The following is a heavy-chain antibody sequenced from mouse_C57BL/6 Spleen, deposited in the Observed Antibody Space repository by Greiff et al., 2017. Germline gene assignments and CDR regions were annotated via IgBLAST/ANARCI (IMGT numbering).Heavy chain of an antibody. CDR1: GFTFSDYY. J-gene: IGHJ4*01. CDR2: INYDGSST. V-gene: IGHV5-16*01. CDR3: ARFDYLYYYAMDY. D-gene: IGHD2-4*01. Sequence: DVHLVESEGGLVQPGSSMKLSCTASGFTFSDYYMAWVRQVPEKGLEWVANINYDGSSTYYLDSLKSRFIISRDNAKNILYLQMSSLKSEDTATYYCARFDYLYYYAMDYWGQGTSVTVSS.